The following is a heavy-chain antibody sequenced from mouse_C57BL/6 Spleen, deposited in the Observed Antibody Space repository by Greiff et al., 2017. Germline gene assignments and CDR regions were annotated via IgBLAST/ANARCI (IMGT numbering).Heavy chain of an antibody. D-gene: IGHD3-2*02. CDR2: INPSSGYT. J-gene: IGHJ3*01. CDR3: ARGGGSGPAWFAY. CDR1: GYTFTSYT. V-gene: IGHV1-4*01. Sequence: QVQLKQSGAELARPGASVKMSCKASGYTFTSYTMHWVKQRPGQGLEWIGYINPSSGYTKYNQKFKDKATLTADKSSSTADMQLSSLTSEDSAVYYCARGGGSGPAWFAYWGQGTLVTVSA.